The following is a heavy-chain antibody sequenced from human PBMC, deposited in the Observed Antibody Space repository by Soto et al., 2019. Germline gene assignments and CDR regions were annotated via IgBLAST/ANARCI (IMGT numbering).Heavy chain of an antibody. V-gene: IGHV1-69*12. CDR3: ASHSYGYFPHYYHGMDV. CDR2: IIPIFGTA. D-gene: IGHD5-18*01. Sequence: QVQLVQSGAEVKKPGSSVKVSCKASGGTFSSYASSWVRQAPGQGLEWMGGIIPIFGTANYAQKFQGRVPITADESTSTAYMELSSLRSEDTAVYYCASHSYGYFPHYYHGMDVWGQGTTVTVSS. CDR1: GGTFSSYA. J-gene: IGHJ6*02.